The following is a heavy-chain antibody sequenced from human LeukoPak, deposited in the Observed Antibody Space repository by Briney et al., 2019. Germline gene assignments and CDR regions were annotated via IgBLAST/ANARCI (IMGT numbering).Heavy chain of an antibody. J-gene: IGHJ3*02. Sequence: PGGSLRLSCAASGFTFSSHAMNWVRQAPGKGLEWVSVIDGSGDSTYNADSVKGRFTISRDNSKKTLYLQMNSLRAEDTAIYYCAKGNYYDRPPAFDIWGQGTMVTVSS. V-gene: IGHV3-23*01. D-gene: IGHD3-22*01. CDR2: IDGSGDST. CDR3: AKGNYYDRPPAFDI. CDR1: GFTFSSHA.